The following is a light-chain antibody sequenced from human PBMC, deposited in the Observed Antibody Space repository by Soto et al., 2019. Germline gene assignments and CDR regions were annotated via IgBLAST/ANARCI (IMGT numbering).Light chain of an antibody. CDR2: DVT. V-gene: IGLV2-14*03. CDR3: SSYTSASTEV. Sequence: QAVVTQPASVSGSPGQSITVSCAGTDSDVGRYNSVSWYQQHPGKAPKLIIYDVTNRPSGVSNRFSASKSGNTASLTISGLRAEDEADYYCSSYTSASTEVFGGGTKLTVL. CDR1: DSDVGRYNS. J-gene: IGLJ2*01.